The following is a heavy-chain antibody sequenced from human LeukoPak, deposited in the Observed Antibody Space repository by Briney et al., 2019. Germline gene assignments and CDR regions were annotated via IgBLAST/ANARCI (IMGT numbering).Heavy chain of an antibody. CDR3: ARLPSVTYYFDC. D-gene: IGHD4-17*01. CDR1: GGSISSSSYY. V-gene: IGHV4-39*01. CDR2: IYYSGST. J-gene: IGHJ4*02. Sequence: SETLSLTCTVSGGSISSSSYYWGWLRQPPGNGLEGIGSIYYSGSTYYNPSLKSRVTISVDTSKNQFSLKLSSVTAAGTAVYYCARLPSVTYYFDCWGQGTMVTVSS.